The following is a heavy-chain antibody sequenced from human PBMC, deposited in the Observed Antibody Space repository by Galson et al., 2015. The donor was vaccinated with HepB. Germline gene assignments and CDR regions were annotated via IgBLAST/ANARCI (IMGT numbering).Heavy chain of an antibody. D-gene: IGHD6-19*01. J-gene: IGHJ2*01. CDR1: GLIVSNNY. V-gene: IGHV3-66*02. Sequence: SLRLSCAASGLIVSNNYMTWVRQAPGKGLEWVSLIYGGGDTTYADSVRGRFTISGDISKSTLYVQMTSLTTEDTAVYYCASSSDPTRNWHFDLWGRGTLVIVSS. CDR2: IYGGGDT. CDR3: ASSSDPTRNWHFDL.